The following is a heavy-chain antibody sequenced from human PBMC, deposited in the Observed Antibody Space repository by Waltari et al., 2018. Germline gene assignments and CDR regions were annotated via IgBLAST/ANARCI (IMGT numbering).Heavy chain of an antibody. Sequence: QVQLVQSGAEVKKPGSSVKVSCKASGGTFSSYAISWVRQAPGQGLEWMGGIIHSFGTANYAQKFQDRVTITADESTSTAYMELSSLRSEDTAVYYCARDALRGPTISDAFDIWGQGTMVTVSS. CDR2: IIHSFGTA. CDR1: GGTFSSYA. J-gene: IGHJ3*02. V-gene: IGHV1-69*01. CDR3: ARDALRGPTISDAFDI. D-gene: IGHD3-16*01.